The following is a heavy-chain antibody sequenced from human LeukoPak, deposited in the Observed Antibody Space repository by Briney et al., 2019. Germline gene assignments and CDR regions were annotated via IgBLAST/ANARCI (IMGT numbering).Heavy chain of an antibody. CDR2: INHSGST. CDR3: ARGRILGISFDY. CDR1: GCSISSSSYY. V-gene: IGHV4-39*07. J-gene: IGHJ4*02. D-gene: IGHD7-27*01. Sequence: PSETLSLTCTVSGCSISSSSYYWSGIRQPPGKGLEWIGEINHSGSTNYNPSLKSRVTISVDTSKNQFSLKLSSVTAADTAVYYCARGRILGISFDYWGQGTLVTVSS.